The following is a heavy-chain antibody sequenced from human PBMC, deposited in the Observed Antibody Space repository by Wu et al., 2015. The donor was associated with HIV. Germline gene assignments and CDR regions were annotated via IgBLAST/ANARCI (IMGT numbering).Heavy chain of an antibody. CDR2: INPNRGGT. CDR3: ARLQSLHGLYSNADY. J-gene: IGHJ4*02. CDR1: GYTFTDYY. D-gene: IGHD3-10*01. V-gene: IGHV1-2*02. Sequence: QVQLLQSGAEVKKPGASVMVSCKASGYTFTDYYIYWVRQAPGQGPEWMGWINPNRGGTKYAQKFQGRVTMTRDTAVSTTYLELNSLRSDDTAIYYCARLQSLHGLYSNADYWGQGTLVTVSS.